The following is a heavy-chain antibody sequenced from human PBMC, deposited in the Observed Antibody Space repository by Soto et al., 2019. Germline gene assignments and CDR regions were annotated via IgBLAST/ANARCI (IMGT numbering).Heavy chain of an antibody. CDR3: ARGAEVVAATAY. J-gene: IGHJ4*02. V-gene: IGHV1-69*13. CDR1: GGTFSSYA. D-gene: IGHD2-15*01. CDR2: IIPIFGTA. Sequence: SVKVSGKASGGTFSSYAISWVRQAPGQGLEWMGGIIPIFGTANYAQKFQGRVTITADESTSTAYMELSSLRSEDTAVYYCARGAEVVAATAYWGQGTLVTVSS.